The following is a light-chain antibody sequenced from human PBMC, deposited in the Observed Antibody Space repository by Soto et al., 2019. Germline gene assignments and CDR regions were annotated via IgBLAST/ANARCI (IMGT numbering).Light chain of an antibody. CDR3: AAWDDTLSGLV. V-gene: IGLV1-47*01. CDR2: RAD. CDR1: NSNIGSNY. J-gene: IGLJ2*01. Sequence: QSVLTQPPSASGAPGQTVTISCSGRNSNIGSNYVYWYQQLPETAPRLLLYRADQRPSGIPDRFSGSKSGTSASLAISGLRSEDEADYYCAAWDDTLSGLVFGGGTKVTVL.